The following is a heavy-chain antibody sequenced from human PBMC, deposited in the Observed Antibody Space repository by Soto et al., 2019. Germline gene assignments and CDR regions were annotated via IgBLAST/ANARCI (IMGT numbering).Heavy chain of an antibody. V-gene: IGHV1-69*12. CDR3: XXXXRXXGXXXXXDV. J-gene: IGHJ6*02. Sequence: QVQLVQSGAEVKKPGSSVKVSCKASGGTFSSXAIXXXRQAXXQGLEWMGWIIPIFGTANYAQKFQGRVTITAXXXXXXXXXXXXXXXXXXXXXXXXXXXXRXXGXXXXXDVWGQGTTVTVSS. CDR2: IIPIFGTA. CDR1: GGTFSSXA.